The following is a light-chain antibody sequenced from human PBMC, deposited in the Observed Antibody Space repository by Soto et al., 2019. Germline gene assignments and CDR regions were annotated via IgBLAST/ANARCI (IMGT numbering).Light chain of an antibody. CDR3: MQSTQLPPT. CDR1: HSLLHITGETF. CDR2: EVS. Sequence: DVVMTQTPLSLSVAPGQPACMSCNCIHSLLHITGETFLFWYLQKPGQSPQLLIYEVSTRVSGVPDRFSGSGSGTDFTLEISRVETDDVGIYYCMQSTQLPPTFGQGTRLEIK. V-gene: IGKV2D-29*02. J-gene: IGKJ5*01.